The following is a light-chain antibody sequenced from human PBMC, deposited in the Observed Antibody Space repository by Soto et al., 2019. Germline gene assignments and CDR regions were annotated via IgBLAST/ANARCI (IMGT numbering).Light chain of an antibody. V-gene: IGKV3-20*01. CDR3: QSYYSSFT. J-gene: IGKJ3*01. CDR1: QSVSSNY. Sequence: EIVLTQSPGTLSLSPGERATLSCRASQSVSSNYLAWYQQKPGQAPRLLIYGASSRATGIPDRFSGSGSGTDFTFTISRLEPEDLAVYYCQSYYSSFTFGLWTKVDIK. CDR2: GAS.